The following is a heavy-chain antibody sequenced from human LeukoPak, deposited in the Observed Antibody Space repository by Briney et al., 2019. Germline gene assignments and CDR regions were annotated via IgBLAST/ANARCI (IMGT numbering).Heavy chain of an antibody. CDR3: ARGRNGFFDY. CDR2: INSDGGRT. Sequence: PGGSLRLSCAASGFTFSTYWMHWVRQAPGKGLVWVSQINSDGGRTRYADSGKGRLTISRDNAKNTVYLQINSLRAEDTAMYYCARGRNGFFDYWGHGTLVTVSS. J-gene: IGHJ4*01. D-gene: IGHD5-24*01. CDR1: GFTFSTYW. V-gene: IGHV3-74*01.